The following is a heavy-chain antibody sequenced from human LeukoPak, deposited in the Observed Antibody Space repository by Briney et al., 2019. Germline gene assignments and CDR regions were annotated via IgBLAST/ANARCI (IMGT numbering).Heavy chain of an antibody. V-gene: IGHV4-39*01. CDR1: GGSISSISYY. J-gene: IGHJ6*02. CDR3: ARQSPPAAMRNYYGMDV. Sequence: TSETLSLTCTVSGGSISSISYYWGWIRQPPGKGLEWIGNIYYIGTTYYNPSLKSRVIISVDTSKNQFSLKLSSVTAADTAVYYCARQSPPAAMRNYYGMDVWGQGTTVTVSS. D-gene: IGHD2-2*01. CDR2: IYYIGTT.